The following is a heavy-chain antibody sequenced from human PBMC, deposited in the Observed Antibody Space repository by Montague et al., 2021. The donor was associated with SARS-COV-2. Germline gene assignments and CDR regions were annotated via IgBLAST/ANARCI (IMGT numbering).Heavy chain of an antibody. J-gene: IGHJ2*01. V-gene: IGHV4-4*07. CDR2: IYTGGYV. CDR3: ARAIWHLDV. CDR1: GDSISRYY. Sequence: SETLSLTCSVSGDSISRYYWSWIRRSDGKGLEWIGRIYTGGYVNYNPALQSRVSISVDTSKSQVSLTVTSVTAADTAVYYCARAIWHLDVWGRGILVTVSS.